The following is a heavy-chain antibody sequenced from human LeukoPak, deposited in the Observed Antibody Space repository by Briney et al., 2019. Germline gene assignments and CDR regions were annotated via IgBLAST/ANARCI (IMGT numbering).Heavy chain of an antibody. V-gene: IGHV4-59*01. CDR3: VRSYGGYVLDY. CDR1: GGHLSSYP. CDR2: VYHSGSI. D-gene: IGHD5-12*01. J-gene: IGHJ4*02. Sequence: SETLSLTCTVSGGHLSSYPWNWIRQSPGKGLEWIARVYHSGSINYNPSLKSRVTISVDTSKNQFALNMSSVTAADTAVYYCVRSYGGYVLDYWGQGTRAIVSA.